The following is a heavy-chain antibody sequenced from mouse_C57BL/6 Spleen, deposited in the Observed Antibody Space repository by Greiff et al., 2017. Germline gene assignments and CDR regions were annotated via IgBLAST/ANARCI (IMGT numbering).Heavy chain of an antibody. CDR2: IYPSDSET. CDR3: ASPYGSSYWYFDV. CDR1: GYTFTSYW. V-gene: IGHV1-61*01. D-gene: IGHD1-1*01. Sequence: VQLQQPGAELVRPGSSVKLSCKASGYTFTSYWMDWVKQRPGQGLEWIGNIYPSDSETHYNQKFKDKATLTVDKYSSTAYMQLSSLTSEDSAVYYCASPYGSSYWYFDVWGTGTTVTVSS. J-gene: IGHJ1*03.